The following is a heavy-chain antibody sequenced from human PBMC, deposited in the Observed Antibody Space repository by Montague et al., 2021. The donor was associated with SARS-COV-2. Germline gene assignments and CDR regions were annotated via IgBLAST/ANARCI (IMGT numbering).Heavy chain of an antibody. D-gene: IGHD5-18*01. V-gene: IGHV4-39*01. Sequence: SETLSLTCTVSDGSFTIDNFYWGWIRQPPGKGLEWIGSIYYSGSTYFNPSLKSRAFISADTSKKQFSLDLRSVTAADTAVYYCAQRTETLGYTYALFDSWGQGTLVTVSS. CDR1: DGSFTIDNFY. J-gene: IGHJ4*02. CDR3: AQRTETLGYTYALFDS. CDR2: IYYSGST.